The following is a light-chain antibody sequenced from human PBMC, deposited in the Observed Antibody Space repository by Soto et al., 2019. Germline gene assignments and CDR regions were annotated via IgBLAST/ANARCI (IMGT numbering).Light chain of an antibody. V-gene: IGLV2-14*01. J-gene: IGLJ2*01. CDR1: SSDVGSYNY. CDR3: SSYTGSNTLV. CDR2: AVS. Sequence: QSALTPPASVSGSPGPSLTISCSGTSSDVGSYNYVSWYQQHPGQAPKLMLSAVSYLPSGVSNRFSGAKSGNTASLTISGLQAEDGADYYCSSYTGSNTLVFGGGTKLTVL.